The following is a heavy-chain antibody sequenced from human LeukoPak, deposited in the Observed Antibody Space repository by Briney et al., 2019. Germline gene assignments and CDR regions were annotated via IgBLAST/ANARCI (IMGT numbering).Heavy chain of an antibody. V-gene: IGHV3-48*03. CDR3: ARASCCSWDLDY. CDR1: GFTFSDYE. CDR2: ISISGNTI. Sequence: GSLRLSCAASGFTFSDYEMNWVRQAPGKGLEWVSYISISGNTIYYADSVKGRFTISRDNAKNSLYLQMNSLRPEDTAVYYCARASCCSWDLDYWGQGTLVTVSS. J-gene: IGHJ4*02. D-gene: IGHD6-13*01.